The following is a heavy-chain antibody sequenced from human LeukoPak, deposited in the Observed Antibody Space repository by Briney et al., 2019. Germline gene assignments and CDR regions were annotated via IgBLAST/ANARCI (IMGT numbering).Heavy chain of an antibody. J-gene: IGHJ6*02. D-gene: IGHD3-9*01. CDR2: IIPIFGTA. Sequence: SVKVSCKASGGTFSSYAISWVRQAPGQGLEWMGGIIPIFGTANYAQKFQGRVSITADESTSTAYMELSSLRSEDTAVYYCARDRLPHYDILTGYYGYYGMDVWGQGTTVTVSS. V-gene: IGHV1-69*13. CDR1: GGTFSSYA. CDR3: ARDRLPHYDILTGYYGYYGMDV.